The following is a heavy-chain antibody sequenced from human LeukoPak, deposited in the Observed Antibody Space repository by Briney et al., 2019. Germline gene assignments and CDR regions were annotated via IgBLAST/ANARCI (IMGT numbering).Heavy chain of an antibody. CDR1: GGSISSYY. Sequence: SETLSLTCTVSGGSISSYYWSWIWQPPGKGLEWIGYIYTSGSTNYNPSLKSRVTISVDTSKNQFSLKLSSVTAADTAVYYCARRVALTIFGPPTWYYMDVWGKGTTVTVSS. CDR3: ARRVALTIFGPPTWYYMDV. D-gene: IGHD3-3*01. CDR2: IYTSGST. J-gene: IGHJ6*03. V-gene: IGHV4-4*09.